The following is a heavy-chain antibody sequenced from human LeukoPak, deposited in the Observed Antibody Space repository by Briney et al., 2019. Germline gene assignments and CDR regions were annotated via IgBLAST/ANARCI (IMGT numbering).Heavy chain of an antibody. J-gene: IGHJ4*02. V-gene: IGHV3-7*04. CDR1: EFTFSSYW. CDR2: IKQDGSAK. Sequence: GGSLRLSCAASEFTFSSYWMSWVRQAPGKGLEWVANIKQDGSAKYYVDSVKGRFTISRDNAKNSLYLQMNTLRAEDTAVYYCTRDRAAAAGPGALDYWGQGTLATVSS. D-gene: IGHD6-13*01. CDR3: TRDRAAAAGPGALDY.